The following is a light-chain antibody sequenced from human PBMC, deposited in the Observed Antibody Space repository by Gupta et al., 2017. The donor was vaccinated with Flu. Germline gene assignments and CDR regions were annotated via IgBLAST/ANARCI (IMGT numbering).Light chain of an antibody. CDR3: QQYDSFWT. V-gene: IGKV1-5*03. CDR2: KAS. Sequence: DIQMTQSPSALSASVGDRVTITCRASQTINNYLAWYQQRPGKAPKLLISKASILESGVPSRFSGTGSGXEFSLTXSSLQNDDFAYYYCQQYDSFWTFGXGTTVEIK. J-gene: IGKJ1*01. CDR1: QTINNY.